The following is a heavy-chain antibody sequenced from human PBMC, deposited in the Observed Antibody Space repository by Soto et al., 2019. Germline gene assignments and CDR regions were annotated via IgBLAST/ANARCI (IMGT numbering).Heavy chain of an antibody. Sequence: PSETLSLTCTVSGGSISSGGYYWGWIRQRPGKGLEWIGYIYYSGSTYYNPSLKSRVTISVDTTKNQSSLKLSSVTAADTAVYYCASGRGYCSGGSCYSTHAFDIWGQGTMVTVSS. CDR2: IYYSGST. V-gene: IGHV4-31*03. CDR3: ASGRGYCSGGSCYSTHAFDI. CDR1: GGSISSGGYY. D-gene: IGHD2-15*01. J-gene: IGHJ3*02.